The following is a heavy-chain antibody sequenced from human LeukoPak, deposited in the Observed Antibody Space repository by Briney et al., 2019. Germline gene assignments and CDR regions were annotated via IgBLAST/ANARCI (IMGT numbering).Heavy chain of an antibody. D-gene: IGHD1-26*01. CDR2: INHSGST. Sequence: SETLSLTCAVYGGSFSGYYWSWIRQPPGKGLEWIGEINHSGSTNYNPSLKSRVTISVDTSKNQFSLKLSSVTAADTAVYYCARLRSGSRASWFDPWGQGTLVTVSS. V-gene: IGHV4-34*01. CDR3: ARLRSGSRASWFDP. J-gene: IGHJ5*02. CDR1: GGSFSGYY.